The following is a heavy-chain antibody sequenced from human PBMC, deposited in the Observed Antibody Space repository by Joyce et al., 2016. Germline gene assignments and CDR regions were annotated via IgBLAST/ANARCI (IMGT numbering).Heavy chain of an antibody. CDR3: ARDKAEGSGTFFAYYFDY. D-gene: IGHD3-10*01. CDR2: VSWNGNNI. V-gene: IGHV3-9*01. J-gene: IGHJ4*02. Sequence: EVQLIQSGGGVVQPGRSLRLTCAASGFTFDDFAMHWVRLPPGKCLQWVASVSWNGNNINYLDSVKGRFTISRDNAKNSLFLQMDSLRPEDTALYYCARDKAEGSGTFFAYYFDYWGQGSLVTVS. CDR1: GFTFDDFA.